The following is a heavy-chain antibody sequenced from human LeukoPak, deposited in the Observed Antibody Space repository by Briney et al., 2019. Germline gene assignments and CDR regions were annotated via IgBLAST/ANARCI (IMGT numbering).Heavy chain of an antibody. CDR2: IIPIFGTA. CDR3: ARLGVATKVSGWYSPQGY. V-gene: IGHV1-69*13. D-gene: IGHD6-19*01. Sequence: SVKVSCKASGGTFSSYAISWVRQAPGQGLEWMGGIIPIFGTANYAQKFQGRVTITADESTSTAYMELSSLRSEDTAVYYCARLGVATKVSGWYSPQGYWGQGALVSVSS. CDR1: GGTFSSYA. J-gene: IGHJ4*02.